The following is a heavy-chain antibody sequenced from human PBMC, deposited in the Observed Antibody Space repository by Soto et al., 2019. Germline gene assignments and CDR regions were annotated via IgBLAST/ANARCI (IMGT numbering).Heavy chain of an antibody. V-gene: IGHV1-69*01. Sequence: QVHLLLQSGAEVKKPGSSVKVSCKASGGTPSNSAISWVRQAPGQGLEWMGGIIPVFGLVNYAQNFQGRVTITADESTNTAYMELSSLRREDTAVYYCAGGRIVVVGIRVYYGMDVWGQGTTVTVAS. J-gene: IGHJ6*02. D-gene: IGHD3-22*01. CDR3: AGGRIVVVGIRVYYGMDV. CDR1: GGTPSNSA. CDR2: IIPVFGLV.